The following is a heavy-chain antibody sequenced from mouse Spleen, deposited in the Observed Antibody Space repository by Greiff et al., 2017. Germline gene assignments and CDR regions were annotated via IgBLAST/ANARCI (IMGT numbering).Heavy chain of an antibody. V-gene: IGHV5-17*01. D-gene: IGHD2-3*01. Sequence: EVKLMESGGGLVKPGGSLKLSCAASGFTFSDYGMHWVRQAPEKGLEWVAYISSGSSTIYYADTVKGRFTISRDNAKNTLFLQMTSLRSEDTAMYYCARPYDGYYEAWFAYWGQGTLVTVSA. J-gene: IGHJ3*01. CDR1: GFTFSDYG. CDR2: ISSGSSTI. CDR3: ARPYDGYYEAWFAY.